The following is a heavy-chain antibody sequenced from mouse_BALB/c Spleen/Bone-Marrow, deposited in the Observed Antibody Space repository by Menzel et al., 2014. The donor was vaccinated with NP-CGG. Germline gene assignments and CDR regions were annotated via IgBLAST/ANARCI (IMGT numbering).Heavy chain of an antibody. J-gene: IGHJ2*01. CDR3: TRSYGSSYEYYFDY. CDR1: GYTFTSYW. V-gene: IGHV1-69*02. D-gene: IGHD1-1*01. CDR2: IYPSDSYT. Sequence: VKLVESGAELVRPGASVKLSCKASGYTFTSYWINWVKQRPGQGLEWIGNIYPSDSYTNYNQKFKDKATLTVDKSSSTAYMQLSSPTSEDSAVHYCTRSYGSSYEYYFDYWGQGTTLTVSS.